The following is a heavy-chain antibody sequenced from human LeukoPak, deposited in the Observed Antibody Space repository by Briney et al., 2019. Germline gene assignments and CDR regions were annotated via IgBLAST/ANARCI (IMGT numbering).Heavy chain of an antibody. V-gene: IGHV4-59*01. CDR2: IYNSGST. CDR1: GGPISSYY. Sequence: PSETLSLTCTVSGGPISSYYWSWIRQPPGKGLEWIGYIYNSGSTNYTPSLKSRVTISIDTSKNQFSLKLSSVTAADTAVYYCAREGGAISFIDYWGQGTLVTVSS. J-gene: IGHJ4*02. CDR3: AREGGAISFIDY. D-gene: IGHD3-16*02.